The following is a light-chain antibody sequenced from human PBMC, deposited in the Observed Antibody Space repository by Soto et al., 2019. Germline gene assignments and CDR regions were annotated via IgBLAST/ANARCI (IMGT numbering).Light chain of an antibody. CDR3: SSYTSSNTYV. CDR2: EVT. V-gene: IGLV2-14*01. J-gene: IGLJ1*01. CDR1: SSDVGGYNY. Sequence: QSVLTQPASVSGSPGQSITISCTGTSSDVGGYNYVSWYQQHPGKAPKPMIYEVTNRPSGVSNRFSGSKSGNTASLTISGLQAEDEADYYCSSYTSSNTYVFGTGTKLTVL.